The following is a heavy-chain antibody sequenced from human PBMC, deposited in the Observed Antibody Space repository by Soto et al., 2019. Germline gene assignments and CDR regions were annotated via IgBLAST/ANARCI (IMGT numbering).Heavy chain of an antibody. J-gene: IGHJ5*02. D-gene: IGHD4-17*01. CDR3: ATSRGLYDYGST. Sequence: ASVKVSCKASGCTFTKYYIHWVRQAPGQGLQWLGIINPSGGATTYAQKFQGRVTMTRDTSTSTVFLELRSLRSEDTAIFYCATSRGLYDYGSTWGQGTLVTVSS. CDR1: GCTFTKYY. V-gene: IGHV1-46*01. CDR2: INPSGGAT.